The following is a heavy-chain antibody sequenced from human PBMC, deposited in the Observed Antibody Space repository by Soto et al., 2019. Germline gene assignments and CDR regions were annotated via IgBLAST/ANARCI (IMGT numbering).Heavy chain of an antibody. V-gene: IGHV3-53*01. CDR2: IYSGGST. CDR1: GFTVSSNY. CDR3: ARASPLALWVEYSSHDAFDI. D-gene: IGHD6-6*01. Sequence: GGSLRLSCAASGFTVSSNYMSWVRQAPGKGLEWVSVIYSGGSTYYADSVKGRFTISRDNSKNTLYLQMNSLRAEDTAVYYCARASPLALWVEYSSHDAFDICGQGTMVTVPS. J-gene: IGHJ3*02.